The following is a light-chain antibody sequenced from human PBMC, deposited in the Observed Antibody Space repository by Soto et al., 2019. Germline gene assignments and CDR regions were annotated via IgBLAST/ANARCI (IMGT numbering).Light chain of an antibody. CDR3: QQRNTWPPPT. CDR1: QSISNS. V-gene: IGKV3-11*01. Sequence: EIVLTQSPVTLSLSPGERATLSCRASQSISNSLDWYQEKPGQAPRLLIYDSSNRATGIPPRFSGSGSGTDFTLTISSLEPEDFAVYYCQQRNTWPPPTFGGGTRVEI. J-gene: IGKJ4*01. CDR2: DSS.